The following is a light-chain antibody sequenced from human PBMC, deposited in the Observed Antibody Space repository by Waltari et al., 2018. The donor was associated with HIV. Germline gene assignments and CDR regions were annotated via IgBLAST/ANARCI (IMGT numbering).Light chain of an antibody. J-gene: IGKJ4*01. CDR2: SAS. CDR3: QQTFTTPDLT. V-gene: IGKV1-39*01. CDR1: ETISNY. Sequence: DIQMTQSPTSLSASVGDRFIITCRASETISNYLNWYQQKPGKAPRLLIYSASTLHSEVPSRFSGRGSGTDFFLTISSLQREDFATYFCQQTFTTPDLTFGGGTRVEIK.